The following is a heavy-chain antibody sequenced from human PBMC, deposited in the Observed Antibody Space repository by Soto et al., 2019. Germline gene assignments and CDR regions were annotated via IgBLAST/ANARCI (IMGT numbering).Heavy chain of an antibody. CDR3: AILTPIPPTPSLSNWLDP. J-gene: IGHJ5*02. Sequence: QVQLVQSGAEVKKPGSSVKVSCKASGGTFSSYAISWVRQAPGQGLEWMGGIIPIFGTANYAQKFQGRVTITADEATSTAYMERSSLRPEDTAVYYCAILTPIPPTPSLSNWLDPWGQGTLVTVST. V-gene: IGHV1-69*01. CDR2: IIPIFGTA. CDR1: GGTFSSYA. D-gene: IGHD2-8*01.